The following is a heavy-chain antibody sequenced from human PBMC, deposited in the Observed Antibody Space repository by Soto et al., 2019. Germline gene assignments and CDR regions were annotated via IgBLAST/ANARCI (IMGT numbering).Heavy chain of an antibody. CDR1: GGSVSSCSYY. Sequence: SETLSLTCTVSGGSVSSCSYYWSWLRRPPGKGLEWFGFIYYSESANYNPSLQSRVTISVDTSKNQFSLKLNSVTAADTAVYFCARDKSRLHHYDSSGYYGNWFDPWGQGTLVTVSS. J-gene: IGHJ5*02. D-gene: IGHD3-22*01. V-gene: IGHV4-61*01. CDR2: IYYSESA. CDR3: ARDKSRLHHYDSSGYYGNWFDP.